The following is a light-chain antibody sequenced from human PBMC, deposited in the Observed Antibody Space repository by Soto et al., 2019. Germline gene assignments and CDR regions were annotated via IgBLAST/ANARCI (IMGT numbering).Light chain of an antibody. V-gene: IGKV1-5*03. Sequence: DVPVTQSPSTLSASVGDRVTITCRASQNINSWLAWYQQRPGKAPKLLIHKASILQSGAPSRFSGSESGTEFTLTISSLQPDDFATYYCQQYNSISGTFGQGTKVDIK. CDR1: QNINSW. J-gene: IGKJ1*01. CDR3: QQYNSISGT. CDR2: KAS.